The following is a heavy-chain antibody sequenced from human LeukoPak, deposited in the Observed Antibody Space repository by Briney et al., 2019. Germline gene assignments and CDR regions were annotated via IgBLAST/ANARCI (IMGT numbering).Heavy chain of an antibody. Sequence: GGSLRLSCAASGFTLSSYWMHWVRQVPGKGLVWVSRINPDGSTTTYADSVKGRFTISRDNAKNTLYLQMNSLRAEDTAVYYCARVRVGAYDFEYWGQGTLVTVSS. CDR1: GFTLSSYW. D-gene: IGHD3-10*01. CDR2: INPDGSTT. J-gene: IGHJ4*02. CDR3: ARVRVGAYDFEY. V-gene: IGHV3-74*01.